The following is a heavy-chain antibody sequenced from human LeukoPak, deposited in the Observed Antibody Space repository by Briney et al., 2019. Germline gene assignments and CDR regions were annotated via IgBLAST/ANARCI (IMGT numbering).Heavy chain of an antibody. D-gene: IGHD3-10*01. CDR2: IYYSGST. CDR1: GGSISSSSYY. V-gene: IGHV4-39*01. J-gene: IGHJ4*02. CDR3: ARFMVRGLIVDY. Sequence: SETLSLTWTVSGGSISSSSYYWGWIRQPPGKGLEWIGSIYYSGSTFYNPSLKSRVTISVDTSKNQFSLKLSSVTAADTAVYYCARFMVRGLIVDYWGQATLVTVSS.